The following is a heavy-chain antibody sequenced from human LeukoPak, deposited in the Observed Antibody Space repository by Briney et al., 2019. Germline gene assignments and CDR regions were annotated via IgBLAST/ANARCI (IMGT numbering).Heavy chain of an antibody. V-gene: IGHV3-23*01. D-gene: IGHD4-17*01. Sequence: PGASLRLSRVASGFTFSNYAMSWVRQAPGKGLEWVSAITGSGTNTYYADSLKGRFTISRDNSKNTVFLQMNSLRAEDTAVYYCARENGDYELGYFDYWGQGTLVTVSS. J-gene: IGHJ4*02. CDR3: ARENGDYELGYFDY. CDR1: GFTFSNYA. CDR2: ITGSGTNT.